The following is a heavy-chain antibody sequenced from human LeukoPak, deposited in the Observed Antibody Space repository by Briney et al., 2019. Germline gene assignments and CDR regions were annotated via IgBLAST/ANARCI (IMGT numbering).Heavy chain of an antibody. V-gene: IGHV4-34*01. J-gene: IGHJ6*03. Sequence: SETLSLTCAVYGGSFSGYYWSWIHQPPGKGLEWIGDVTHSGTTNYNPSLKSPVTMSVDTSKNQFSLKVNSVTAADTAVYYCARGRANYYYYHYYMDVCDKGTTVTVSS. CDR2: VTHSGTT. CDR3: ARGRANYYYYHYYMDV. CDR1: GGSFSGYY.